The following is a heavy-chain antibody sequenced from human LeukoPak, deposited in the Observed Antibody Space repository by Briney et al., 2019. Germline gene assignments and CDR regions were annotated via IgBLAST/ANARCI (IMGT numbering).Heavy chain of an antibody. V-gene: IGHV3-30-3*01. D-gene: IGHD6-19*01. CDR3: PRECKSVAVAPYYYGMDV. J-gene: IGHJ6*02. Sequence: PGGSLRLSCAASGFTFSSYAMHWVRQAPGKGLEWVAVISYDGSNKYYADSVKGRFTISRDNSKNTLYLQMNSLRAEDTAVYYCPRECKSVAVAPYYYGMDVWGQGTTITLSS. CDR2: ISYDGSNK. CDR1: GFTFSSYA.